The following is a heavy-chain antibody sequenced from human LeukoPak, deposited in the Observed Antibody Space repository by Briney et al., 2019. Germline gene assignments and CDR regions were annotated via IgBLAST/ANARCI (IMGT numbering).Heavy chain of an antibody. CDR1: GFTLRNYW. J-gene: IGHJ4*02. V-gene: IGHV3-74*01. CDR2: ISGDGSGT. D-gene: IGHD6-6*01. Sequence: PGGSLRLSCAASGFTLRNYWMHWFRQVPGRGRVSVSGISGDGSGTNYADSVKGRFTISRDNAKNTVYLQINNLRAEDTAVYFCARYSSSSGGPSYFLDYWGQGTLVTVSS. CDR3: ARYSSSSGGPSYFLDY.